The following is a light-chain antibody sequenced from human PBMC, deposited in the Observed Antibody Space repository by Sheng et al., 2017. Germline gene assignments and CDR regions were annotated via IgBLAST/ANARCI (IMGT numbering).Light chain of an antibody. V-gene: IGKV3-20*01. J-gene: IGKJ3*01. CDR1: QRISTY. CDR3: QQYCSLPLT. Sequence: EIVLTQSPATLSLSPGERATLSCRASQRISTYLAWYQQKPGQAPSLLIYGASTRATGVPDRFSGRGSGRDFTLTITGLEPEDFAVYYCQQYCSLPLTFGPGTKVDIK. CDR2: GAS.